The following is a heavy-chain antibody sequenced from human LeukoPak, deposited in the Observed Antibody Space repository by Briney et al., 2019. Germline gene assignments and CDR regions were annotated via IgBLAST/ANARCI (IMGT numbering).Heavy chain of an antibody. CDR2: TRFDGSIK. V-gene: IGHV3-33*01. D-gene: IGHD1-1*01. CDR1: GFIFSDYG. CDR3: ARWGGTRQYYFDY. Sequence: GGSLRLSCAVSGFIFSDYGFHWVRQAPGKGLEWVAVTRFDGSIKQYADSVKGRFTISRDDSKSTLYLQMNSLKSEDTDVYYCARWGGTRQYYFDYWGRGTLVTVSS. J-gene: IGHJ4*02.